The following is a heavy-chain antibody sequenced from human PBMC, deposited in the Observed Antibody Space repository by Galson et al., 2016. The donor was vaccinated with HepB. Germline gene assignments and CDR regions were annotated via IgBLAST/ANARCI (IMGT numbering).Heavy chain of an antibody. V-gene: IGHV3-13*01. CDR1: GFTLSSYW. D-gene: IGHD5-18*01. CDR3: VREILLVVGYYGMDV. J-gene: IGHJ6*02. CDR2: IDTAGGT. Sequence: SLRLSCAASGFTLSSYWMHWVRQATGKGLEWVSGIDTAGGTSYLGSVKGRFTISSENAKNSLYLQMNSLRVGDTAVYYCVREILLVVGYYGMDVWGQGTTVTVSS.